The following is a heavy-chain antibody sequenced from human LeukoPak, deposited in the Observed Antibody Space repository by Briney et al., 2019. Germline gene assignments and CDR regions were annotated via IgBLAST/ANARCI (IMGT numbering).Heavy chain of an antibody. CDR3: AKDRGAYSGLSKY. D-gene: IGHD5-18*01. V-gene: IGHV3-30*02. CDR1: GFTFSNFG. Sequence: PGGSLRLSCAASGFTFSNFGIHWVRQAPGKGLEWVAFIRSDGNNKYYADSVKGRFTISRDNSKNTLYLQMNSLRAEDTAVYYCAKDRGAYSGLSKYWGQGTLVTVSS. CDR2: IRSDGNNK. J-gene: IGHJ4*02.